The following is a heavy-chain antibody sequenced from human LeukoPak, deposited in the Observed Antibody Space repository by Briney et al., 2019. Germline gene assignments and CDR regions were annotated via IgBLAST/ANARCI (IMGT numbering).Heavy chain of an antibody. CDR1: GYTFTGYY. V-gene: IGHV1-2*02. Sequence: GASVKVSCKTSGYTFTGYYIHWVRQAPGQGLEWMGWINPNSGITNYAQKFQGRVTMTRDTSISTAYMELSWLTSDDTAAYYCARGISVSGAGRFDYWGQGTLVTVSS. J-gene: IGHJ4*02. CDR2: INPNSGIT. CDR3: ARGISVSGAGRFDY. D-gene: IGHD3-10*01.